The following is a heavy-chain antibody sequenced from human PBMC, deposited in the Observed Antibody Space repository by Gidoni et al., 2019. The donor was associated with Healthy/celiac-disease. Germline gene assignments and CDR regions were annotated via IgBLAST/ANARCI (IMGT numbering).Heavy chain of an antibody. D-gene: IGHD3-22*01. CDR3: ARIVFYDSSGYYYGGPLDY. J-gene: IGHJ4*02. CDR2: IFSDDEK. V-gene: IGHV2-26*01. Sequence: QVTLKQSGPVLVKPTETLTLTGIVSGFSLSNARMGVSWIRQPPGKALEWLAHIFSDDEKSSSTSLKSRLTISKDTSKSQVVLTMTNMDPVDTATYYCARIVFYDSSGYYYGGPLDYWGQGTLVTVSS. CDR1: GFSLSNARMG.